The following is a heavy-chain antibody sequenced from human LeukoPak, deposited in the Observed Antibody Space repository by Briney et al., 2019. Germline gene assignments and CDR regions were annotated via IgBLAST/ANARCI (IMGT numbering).Heavy chain of an antibody. CDR2: ISSSSSYI. D-gene: IGHD6-19*01. CDR3: ARDRVAGIFDY. CDR1: GFTFSSYS. Sequence: GGSLRLSCAASGFTFSSYSMNWVRQAPGKGLEWVSSISSSSSYIYYADPVKGRFTISRDNAKNSLYLQMNSLRAEDTAVYYCARDRVAGIFDYWGQGTLVTVSS. J-gene: IGHJ4*02. V-gene: IGHV3-21*01.